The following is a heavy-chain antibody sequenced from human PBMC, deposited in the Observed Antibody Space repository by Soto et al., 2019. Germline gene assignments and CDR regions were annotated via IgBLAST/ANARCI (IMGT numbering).Heavy chain of an antibody. D-gene: IGHD3-9*01. CDR1: GFTFDDYA. V-gene: IGHV3-9*01. Sequence: ESGGGLVQPGRSLRLSCAASGFTFDDYAMHWVRQAPGKGLEWVSGISWNSGSIGYADSVKGRFTISRDNAKNSLYLQMNSLRAEDTALYYCAKGSGYFDWLFFDYWGQGTLVTVSS. CDR3: AKGSGYFDWLFFDY. CDR2: ISWNSGSI. J-gene: IGHJ4*02.